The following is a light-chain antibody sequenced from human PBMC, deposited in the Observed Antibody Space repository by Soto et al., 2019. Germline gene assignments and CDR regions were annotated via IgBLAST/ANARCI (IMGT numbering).Light chain of an antibody. V-gene: IGKV3-20*01. CDR3: QHYGTSAL. J-gene: IGKJ3*01. CDR1: QSVSDMY. Sequence: EIGLTQSPGTLSLSPGERATLSCRASQSVSDMYLAWYQQKPGQAPRLLIHASTRATGIPYRFSGSGSGTYFTLTSSRLEPEDFGVYYCQHYGTSALFGPGTKVEIK. CDR2: AS.